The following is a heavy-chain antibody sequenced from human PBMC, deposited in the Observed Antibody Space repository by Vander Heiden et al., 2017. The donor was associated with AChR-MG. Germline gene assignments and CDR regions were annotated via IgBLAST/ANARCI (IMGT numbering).Heavy chain of an antibody. Sequence: EVQLVESGGVVVQPGGSLRLSCAASGFPFDYYTMHWVRQAPGKGLEWVSLISWDGGSTYYADSVKGRFTISRDNSKNSLYLQMNSLRTEDTALYYCAKDPSDTAMVTFFDYWGQGTLVTVSS. CDR3: AKDPSDTAMVTFFDY. CDR1: GFPFDYYT. D-gene: IGHD5-18*01. CDR2: ISWDGGST. V-gene: IGHV3-43*01. J-gene: IGHJ4*02.